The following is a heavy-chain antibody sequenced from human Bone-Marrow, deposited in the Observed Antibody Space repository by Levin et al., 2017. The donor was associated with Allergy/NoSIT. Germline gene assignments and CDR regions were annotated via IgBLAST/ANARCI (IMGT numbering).Heavy chain of an antibody. CDR1: GGSFSGYY. CDR2: INHSGST. J-gene: IGHJ4*02. V-gene: IGHV4-34*01. CDR3: ARESGLGYSSSWFGY. D-gene: IGHD6-13*01. Sequence: SETLSLTCAVYGGSFSGYYWSWIRQPPGKGLEWIGEINHSGSTNYNPSLKSRVTISVDTSKNQFSLKLSSVTAADTAVYYCARESGLGYSSSWFGYWGQGTLVTVSS.